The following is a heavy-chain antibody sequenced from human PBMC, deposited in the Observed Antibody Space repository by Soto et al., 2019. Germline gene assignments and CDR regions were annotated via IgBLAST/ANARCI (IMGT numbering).Heavy chain of an antibody. J-gene: IGHJ3*02. CDR2: IYYSGSA. V-gene: IGHV4-59*08. CDR1: GGSISSYY. Sequence: SETLSLSCTVSGGSISSYYWSWIRQPPGKGLEWIGYIYYSGSANYNPSLKSRVTISVDTSKNQFSLKLSSVTAADTAVYYCARPDYGDIGAFDIWGQGTMGTVS. D-gene: IGHD4-17*01. CDR3: ARPDYGDIGAFDI.